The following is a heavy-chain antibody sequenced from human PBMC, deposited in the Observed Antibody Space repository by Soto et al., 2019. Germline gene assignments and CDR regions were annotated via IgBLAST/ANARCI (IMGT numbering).Heavy chain of an antibody. Sequence: QVQLVQSGAEVKQPGSSVKVSCKASGGTFSSYAISWVRQAPGQGLEWMGGIIPIFGTANYAQKFQGRVTITADESTSTAYMGLSSLRAEDTAVYYCAVDKDIVLVPAAMSEYYGMDVWGQGTTVTVSS. D-gene: IGHD2-2*01. CDR3: AVDKDIVLVPAAMSEYYGMDV. J-gene: IGHJ6*02. CDR1: GGTFSSYA. CDR2: IIPIFGTA. V-gene: IGHV1-69*12.